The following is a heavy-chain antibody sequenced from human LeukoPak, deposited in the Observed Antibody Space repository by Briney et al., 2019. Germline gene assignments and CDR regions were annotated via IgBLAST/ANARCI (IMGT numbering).Heavy chain of an antibody. D-gene: IGHD2-15*01. V-gene: IGHV3-30*04. Sequence: GGSLRLSCAASGFTFSSYAMHWVRRAPGKGLEWVAVISYDGSNKYYADSVKGRFTISRDNSKNTLYLQMNSLRAEDTAVYYCARGKDVVAAESTFDYWGQGTLVTVSS. CDR3: ARGKDVVAAESTFDY. CDR1: GFTFSSYA. J-gene: IGHJ4*02. CDR2: ISYDGSNK.